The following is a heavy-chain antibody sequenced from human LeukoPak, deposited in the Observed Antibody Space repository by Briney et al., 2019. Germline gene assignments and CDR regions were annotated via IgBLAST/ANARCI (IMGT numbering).Heavy chain of an antibody. D-gene: IGHD4-17*01. J-gene: IGHJ3*02. CDR1: GFTFSSYS. V-gene: IGHV3-21*01. CDR2: ISSSYTYI. CDR3: ASPTVTGAFDI. Sequence: GGSLRLSCAASGFTFSSYSMNWVRQAPGKGLEWVSSISSSYTYIYYADSVKGRFTISRDNAKNSLYLQMNSLGAEDTAVYYCASPTVTGAFDIWGQGTMVTVSS.